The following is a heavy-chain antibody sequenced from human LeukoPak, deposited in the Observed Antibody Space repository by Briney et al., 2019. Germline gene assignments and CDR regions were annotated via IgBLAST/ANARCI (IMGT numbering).Heavy chain of an antibody. CDR2: IYYSGST. CDR1: GGSISSYY. D-gene: IGHD6-13*01. V-gene: IGHV4-59*08. Sequence: SETLSLTCTVSGGSISSYYWSWIRQPPGKGLEWIGYIYYSGSTNYNPSLKSRDTISVDTSKNQFSLKLSSVTAADTAVYYCARHESSSSVAFDIWGQGTMVTVSS. CDR3: ARHESSSSVAFDI. J-gene: IGHJ3*02.